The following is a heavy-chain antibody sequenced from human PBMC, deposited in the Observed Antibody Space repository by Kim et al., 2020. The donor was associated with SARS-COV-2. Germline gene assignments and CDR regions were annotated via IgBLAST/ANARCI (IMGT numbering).Heavy chain of an antibody. V-gene: IGHV3-30*04. Sequence: GGSLRLSCAASGFTFSSYAMHWVRQAPGKGLEWVAVISYDGSNKYYADSVKGRFTISRDNSKNTLYLQMNSLRAEDTAVYYCARDEGSGWPNYFDYWGQGTLVTVSS. CDR3: ARDEGSGWPNYFDY. CDR2: ISYDGSNK. J-gene: IGHJ4*02. D-gene: IGHD6-19*01. CDR1: GFTFSSYA.